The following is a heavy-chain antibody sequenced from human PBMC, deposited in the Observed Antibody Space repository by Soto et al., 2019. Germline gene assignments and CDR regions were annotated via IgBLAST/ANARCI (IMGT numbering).Heavy chain of an antibody. CDR1: GYTFTSYG. Sequence: GASVKVSCKASGYTFTSYGISWVRQAPGQGLEWMGWISAYNGNTNYAQKLQGRVTMTTDTSTSTAYMELRSPRSDDTAVYYCARVVRLPYCSGGSCPYYFDYWGQGTLVTVSS. D-gene: IGHD2-15*01. V-gene: IGHV1-18*04. CDR2: ISAYNGNT. J-gene: IGHJ4*02. CDR3: ARVVRLPYCSGGSCPYYFDY.